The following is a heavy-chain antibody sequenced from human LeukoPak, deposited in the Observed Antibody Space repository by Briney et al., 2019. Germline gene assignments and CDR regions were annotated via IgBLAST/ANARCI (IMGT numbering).Heavy chain of an antibody. CDR1: GFTFSSYW. V-gene: IGHV3-7*01. Sequence: PGGSLRLSCAASGFTFSSYWTSWVRQAPGKGLEWVANIKQDGSEKYYVDSVKGRFTISRDNAKNSLYLQMNSLRAEDTAVYYCARDGSSWFYYYYGMDVWGQGTTVTVSS. CDR3: ARDGSSWFYYYYGMDV. CDR2: IKQDGSEK. J-gene: IGHJ6*02. D-gene: IGHD6-13*01.